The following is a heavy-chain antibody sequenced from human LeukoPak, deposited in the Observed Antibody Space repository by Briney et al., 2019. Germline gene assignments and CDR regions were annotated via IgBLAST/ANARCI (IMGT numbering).Heavy chain of an antibody. J-gene: IGHJ6*02. V-gene: IGHV3-48*04. CDR3: ARLRYYGMDV. CDR1: GFTFSGHD. Sequence: PGGSLRLSCAASGFTFSGHDMSWVRQAPGKGLEWVSYTSSSSSTIYYADSVKSRFTISRDNAKNSLYLQMNSLRAEDTAVYYCARLRYYGMDVWGQGTTVTVSS. CDR2: TSSSSSTI.